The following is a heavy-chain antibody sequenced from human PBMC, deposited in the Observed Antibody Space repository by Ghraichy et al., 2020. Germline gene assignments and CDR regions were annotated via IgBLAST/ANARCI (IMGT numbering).Heavy chain of an antibody. CDR1: GGSISSSSYY. CDR2: IYYSGST. V-gene: IGHV4-39*01. CDR3: ARHFGALRFLEWLDLQGWYFNL. D-gene: IGHD3-3*01. J-gene: IGHJ2*01. Sequence: SETLSLTCTVSGGSISSSSYYWGWIRQPPGKGLEWIGSIYYSGSTYYNPSLKSRVTISVDTSKNQFSLKLSSVTAADTAVYYCARHFGALRFLEWLDLQGWYFNLWGRGTLVTVSS.